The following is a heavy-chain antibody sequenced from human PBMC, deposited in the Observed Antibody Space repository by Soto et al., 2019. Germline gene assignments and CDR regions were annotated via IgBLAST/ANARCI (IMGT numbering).Heavy chain of an antibody. Sequence: SETLSLTCTVSGGSISSSSYYWSWIRQPPGKGLEWIGEINHSGSTNYNPSLKSRVTISVDTSKNQFSLKLSSVTAADTAVYYCARGRRPPRGSLARYYFDYWGQGTLVTVSS. CDR3: ARGRRPPRGSLARYYFDY. J-gene: IGHJ4*02. CDR1: GGSISSSSYY. CDR2: INHSGST. D-gene: IGHD6-13*01. V-gene: IGHV4-39*07.